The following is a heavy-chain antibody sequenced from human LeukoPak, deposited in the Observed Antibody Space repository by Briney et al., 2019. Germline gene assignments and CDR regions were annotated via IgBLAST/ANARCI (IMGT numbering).Heavy chain of an antibody. CDR2: IYSSGST. CDR3: VRSDSSSSHTAFDI. CDR1: GGSISRYY. Sequence: SGTLSLTCTVSGGSISRYYWSWIRQPAGKGLEWIGRIYSSGSTNHNPSLESRVTMSVDTSKNQFSLKLSSVTAADTAVYYCVRSDSSSSHTAFDIWGQGTMVTVSS. J-gene: IGHJ3*02. V-gene: IGHV4-4*07. D-gene: IGHD6-13*01.